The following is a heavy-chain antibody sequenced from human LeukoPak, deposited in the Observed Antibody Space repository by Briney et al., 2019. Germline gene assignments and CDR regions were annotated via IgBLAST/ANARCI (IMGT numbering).Heavy chain of an antibody. D-gene: IGHD5-18*01. CDR2: IYPGDSDT. CDR3: ARLSAMAVYYFDY. J-gene: IGHJ4*02. Sequence: GESLNTSCKASGYSFTSYLIGWVRQMPGKGLEWMGIIYPGDSDTRYSPSFQGQVTISADKPISTAYLQWSSLKASDTAMYYCARLSAMAVYYFDYCGQGTLVTVSS. CDR1: GYSFTSYL. V-gene: IGHV5-51*01.